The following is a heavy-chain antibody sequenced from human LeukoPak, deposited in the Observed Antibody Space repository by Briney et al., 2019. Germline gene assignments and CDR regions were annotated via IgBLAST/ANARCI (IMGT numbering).Heavy chain of an antibody. V-gene: IGHV4-31*03. J-gene: IGHJ4*02. CDR1: GGSISSGGYY. D-gene: IGHD3-10*01. CDR2: IYYSGST. Sequence: SETLSLTCTVSGGSISSGGYYWSWIRQHPGKGLEWIGYIYYSGSTYYNPSLKSRVTISVDISKNQFSLKLRSETAGDTAVYYCARYYDSGGYYFDYWGQGTLVTVSS. CDR3: ARYYDSGGYYFDY.